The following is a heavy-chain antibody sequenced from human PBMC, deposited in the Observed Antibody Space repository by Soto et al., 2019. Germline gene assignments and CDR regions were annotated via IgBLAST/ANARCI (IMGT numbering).Heavy chain of an antibody. CDR2: ISSSGST. V-gene: IGHV4-31*03. Sequence: SETLSLTCTVSGDSIGGVGYWSWIRQFPGRGLEWIGCISSSGSTYYNPALNNRISLSLDTSQNQFSLKLLSVTAADTAIYYCARSGVTGIVIPSHWFDPWGQGTLVPVSS. J-gene: IGHJ5*02. CDR1: GDSIGGVGY. D-gene: IGHD2-21*02. CDR3: ARSGVTGIVIPSHWFDP.